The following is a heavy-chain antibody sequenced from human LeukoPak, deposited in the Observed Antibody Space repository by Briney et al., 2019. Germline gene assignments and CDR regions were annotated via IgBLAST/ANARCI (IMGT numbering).Heavy chain of an antibody. D-gene: IGHD3-22*01. Sequence: GGSLRLSCAASGFTFSSYAMSWVRQAPGKGLEWVSGISGRDSTTYYADSVKGRFTISRENSKNTLYLQMNSLRAEDTAVYYCARDYYDSSGYYLHLDYWGQGTLVTVSS. V-gene: IGHV3-23*01. CDR2: ISGRDSTT. CDR1: GFTFSSYA. CDR3: ARDYYDSSGYYLHLDY. J-gene: IGHJ4*02.